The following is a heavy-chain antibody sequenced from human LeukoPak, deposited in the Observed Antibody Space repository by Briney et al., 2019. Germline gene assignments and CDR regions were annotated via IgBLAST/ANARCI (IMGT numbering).Heavy chain of an antibody. Sequence: GGSLRLSCEVSGFSVSNNYMNWVRQAPGKGLEWVSLIYSRGGTSYADSVKGRFTISGDSSKNTLFLQMNSLRVEDTAVYYCARDPPGIAASGTYYWGQGTLVTVSS. CDR1: GFSVSNNY. CDR2: IYSRGGT. CDR3: ARDPPGIAASGTYY. D-gene: IGHD6-13*01. V-gene: IGHV3-53*01. J-gene: IGHJ4*02.